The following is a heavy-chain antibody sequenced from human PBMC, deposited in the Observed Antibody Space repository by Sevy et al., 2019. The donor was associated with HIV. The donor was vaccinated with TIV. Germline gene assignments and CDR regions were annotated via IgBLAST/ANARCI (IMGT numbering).Heavy chain of an antibody. J-gene: IGHJ4*02. D-gene: IGHD6-13*01. CDR3: ARAIGAASSY. V-gene: IGHV3-7*04. Sequence: GGSLRLSCAASGFTFSSYWMSWVHQAPGKGLEWVANIKKDGSEKDYVDSVKGRFTISRDNAKNSLYLQMNSLRAEDTAVYYCARAIGAASSYWGQGTLVTVSS. CDR1: GFTFSSYW. CDR2: IKKDGSEK.